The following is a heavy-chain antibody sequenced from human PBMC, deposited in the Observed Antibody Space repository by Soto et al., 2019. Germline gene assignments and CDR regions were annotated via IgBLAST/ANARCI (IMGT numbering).Heavy chain of an antibody. J-gene: IGHJ4*02. V-gene: IGHV4-31*03. CDR3: ARFYIPTWTVVTWATNKESDY. CDR2: IYYSGST. D-gene: IGHD2-21*02. CDR1: GGSISSGGYY. Sequence: SETLSLTCTVAGGSISSGGYYLSWIRQQPGQGLEWIGYIYYSGSTYYNPSLKSRVTISVDTSKNQFSLKLSSVTAADTAVYYCARFYIPTWTVVTWATNKESDYWGQGTLVTVSS.